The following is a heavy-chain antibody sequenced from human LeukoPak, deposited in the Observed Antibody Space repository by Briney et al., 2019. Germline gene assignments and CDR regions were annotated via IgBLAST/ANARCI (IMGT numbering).Heavy chain of an antibody. CDR2: ISGSGGST. V-gene: IGHV3-23*01. D-gene: IGHD1-7*01. J-gene: IGHJ4*02. CDR3: AKGTSGNYWVPFDY. Sequence: GGSLRLSCAASGFTFSSYGMRWVRQAPGKGLEWVSAISGSGGSTYYADSVKGRFTISRDNSKNTLYLQMNSLRAEDTAVYYCAKGTSGNYWVPFDYWGQGTLVTVSS. CDR1: GFTFSSYG.